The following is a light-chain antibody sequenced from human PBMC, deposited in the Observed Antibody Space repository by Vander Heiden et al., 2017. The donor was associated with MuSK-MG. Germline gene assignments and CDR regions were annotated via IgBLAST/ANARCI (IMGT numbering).Light chain of an antibody. Sequence: QSALTQPASVSGSPGQSITISCTGTSSDVGGYHYVSWYQQHPGKAPKLMIYEVSNRPSGVSNRFSGSKSGNTASLTISGLQAEDEADYYCSSYTSRSTRVFGGGTKLTVL. CDR2: EVS. J-gene: IGLJ3*02. CDR1: SSDVGGYHY. CDR3: SSYTSRSTRV. V-gene: IGLV2-14*01.